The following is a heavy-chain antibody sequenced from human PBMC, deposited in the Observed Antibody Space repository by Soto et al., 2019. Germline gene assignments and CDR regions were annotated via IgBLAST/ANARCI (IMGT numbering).Heavy chain of an antibody. J-gene: IGHJ4*02. CDR1: GASISSTNW. CDR3: ATLPPRIVVVVLPIPT. CDR2: IYHTGST. Sequence: QVQLQESGPRLVKPSGTLSLTCAVSGASISSTNWWSWVRQPPGKGLEWIGEIYHTGSTNYNPSLKSRVTISLEQSNKRLCLNLSSVTAADPAGYYCATLPPRIVVVVLPIPTWGQGTRVTVSS. D-gene: IGHD2-15*01. V-gene: IGHV4-4*02.